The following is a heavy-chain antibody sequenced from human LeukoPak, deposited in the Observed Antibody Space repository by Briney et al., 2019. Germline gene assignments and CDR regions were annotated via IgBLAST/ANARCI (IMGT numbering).Heavy chain of an antibody. J-gene: IGHJ4*02. Sequence: GGSLRLSCTASGFTFSYYTMNWVRQAPGKGLEWVSYISTTTSGTTIYYGDSVAGRFTISRDNAKNSLYLQMNSLRAEDTGVYYCVRADFDSSGYPFFDFWGQGTLVIVSS. V-gene: IGHV3-48*04. CDR1: GFTFSYYT. CDR3: VRADFDSSGYPFFDF. D-gene: IGHD3-22*01. CDR2: ISTTTSGTTI.